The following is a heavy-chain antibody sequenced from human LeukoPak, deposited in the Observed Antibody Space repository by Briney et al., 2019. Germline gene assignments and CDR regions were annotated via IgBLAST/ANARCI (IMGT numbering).Heavy chain of an antibody. D-gene: IGHD5-18*01. V-gene: IGHV3-30-3*01. CDR3: AREHVDTAMVTRGDAFDI. CDR1: GFTFSSHA. CDR2: ISYDGSNK. Sequence: GGSLRLSCAASGFTFSSHAMHWVRQAPGKGLEWVAVISYDGSNKYYADSVKGRFTISRDNSKNTLYLQMNSLRAEDTAVYYCAREHVDTAMVTRGDAFDIWGQGTMVTVSS. J-gene: IGHJ3*02.